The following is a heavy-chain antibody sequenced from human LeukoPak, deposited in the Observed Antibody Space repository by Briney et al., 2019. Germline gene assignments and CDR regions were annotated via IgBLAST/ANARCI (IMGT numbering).Heavy chain of an antibody. D-gene: IGHD1-14*01. J-gene: IGHJ4*02. Sequence: GGSLRLSCAASGFTFSNAWMSWVRQAPGKGLEWVSLISGDGATTYYADSVKGRFTISRDNSKNSLYLQMNSLRTEDTALYYCAKTPPSYGRWGQGTLVTVSS. V-gene: IGHV3-43*02. CDR3: AKTPPSYGR. CDR2: ISGDGATT. CDR1: GFTFSNAW.